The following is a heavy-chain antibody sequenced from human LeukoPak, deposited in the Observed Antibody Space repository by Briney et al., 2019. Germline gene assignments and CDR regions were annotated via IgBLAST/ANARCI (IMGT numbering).Heavy chain of an antibody. CDR2: IYYGGST. V-gene: IGHV4-39*07. Sequence: PSETLSLTCTVSGGSILSSSYYWGWIRQPPGKGLEWIGSIYYGGSTDYNPSLKSRVIISVDTSKNQFSLKLSSVTAADTAVYYCARDKSSGLGYWGQGTLVTVSS. CDR1: GGSILSSSYY. J-gene: IGHJ4*02. D-gene: IGHD3-22*01. CDR3: ARDKSSGLGY.